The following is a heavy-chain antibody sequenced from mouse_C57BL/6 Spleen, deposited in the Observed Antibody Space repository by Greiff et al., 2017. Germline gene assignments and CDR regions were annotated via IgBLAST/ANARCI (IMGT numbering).Heavy chain of an antibody. CDR2: IYPGSGST. D-gene: IGHD1-1*01. J-gene: IGHJ4*01. CDR3: ARHYYGSEGYAMDY. V-gene: IGHV1-55*01. Sequence: QVQLQQPGAELVKPGASVQMSCKASGYTFTSYWITWVKPRPGQGLEWIGDIYPGSGSTNYNEKFKSKATLTVDTSSSTAYMQLSSLTSEDSAVYYCARHYYGSEGYAMDYWGQGTSVTVSS. CDR1: GYTFTSYW.